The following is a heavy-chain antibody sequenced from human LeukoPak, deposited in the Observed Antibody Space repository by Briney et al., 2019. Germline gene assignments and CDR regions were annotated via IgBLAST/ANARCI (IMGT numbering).Heavy chain of an antibody. CDR3: ARAVRNCSGGSCAYYFDY. J-gene: IGHJ4*02. V-gene: IGHV1-8*01. CDR1: GYTFTSYD. CDR2: MNPNSGNT. Sequence: GASVKVSCKASGYTFTSYDINWVRQATGQGLEWMGWMNPNSGNTGYAQKFQGRVTMTRNTSTSTAYMELSSLRSEDTAVYYCARAVRNCSGGSCAYYFDYWGQGTLVTVSS. D-gene: IGHD2-15*01.